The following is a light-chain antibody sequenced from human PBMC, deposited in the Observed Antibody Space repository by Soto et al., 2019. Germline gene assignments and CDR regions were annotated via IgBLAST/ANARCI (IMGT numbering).Light chain of an antibody. V-gene: IGLV1-51*01. J-gene: IGLJ1*01. CDR2: ENN. CDR3: GTWDSSLSAYV. CDR1: SSNIGKNY. Sequence: QSVLTQPHSVSAAPGQKVTISCSGSSSNIGKNYVSWYQQLPGTAPKLLIYENNKRPSGIPDRFSGSKSGTSATLGITGLQTGDEADYYCGTWDSSLSAYVFGTGTKLTVL.